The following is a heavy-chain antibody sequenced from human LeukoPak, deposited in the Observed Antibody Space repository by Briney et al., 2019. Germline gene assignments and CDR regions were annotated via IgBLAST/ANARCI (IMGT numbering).Heavy chain of an antibody. J-gene: IGHJ5*02. CDR3: ARFTRGSSITIFGVVTTRPSWFDP. D-gene: IGHD3-3*01. CDR2: ISGSGGST. CDR1: GFTFSSYA. V-gene: IGHV3-23*01. Sequence: GGSLRLSCAASGFTFSSYATSWVRQAPGKGLEWVSAISGSGGSTYYADSVKGRFTISRDNSKNTLYLQMNSLRAEDTAVYYCARFTRGSSITIFGVVTTRPSWFDPWGQGTLVTVSS.